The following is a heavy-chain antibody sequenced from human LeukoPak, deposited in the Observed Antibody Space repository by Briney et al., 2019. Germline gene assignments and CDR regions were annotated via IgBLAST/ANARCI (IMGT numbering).Heavy chain of an antibody. CDR1: GFTFSSYA. CDR3: ARDGGDYGDFPFDY. V-gene: IGHV3-30*04. D-gene: IGHD4-17*01. Sequence: GGSLRLSCAASGFTFSSYAMHWVRQAPGKGLEWVAVISYDGSNKYYADSEKGRFTISRDNSKNTLYLQMNSLRAEDTAVYYCARDGGDYGDFPFDYWGQGTLVTVSS. CDR2: ISYDGSNK. J-gene: IGHJ4*02.